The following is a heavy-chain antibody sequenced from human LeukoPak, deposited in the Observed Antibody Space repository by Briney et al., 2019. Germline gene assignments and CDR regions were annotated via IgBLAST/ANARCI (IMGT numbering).Heavy chain of an antibody. CDR2: IYYSGST. CDR3: ASATFSYYYDSSGYYELDY. CDR1: GGSISSYY. D-gene: IGHD3-22*01. Sequence: PSETLSLTCTVSGGSISSYYWSWIRQPPGKGLEWIGYIYYSGSTNYNPSLKSRVTISVAKNQFSLKLSSVTAADTAAYYCASATFSYYYDSSGYYELDYWGQGTLVTVSS. V-gene: IGHV4-59*01. J-gene: IGHJ4*02.